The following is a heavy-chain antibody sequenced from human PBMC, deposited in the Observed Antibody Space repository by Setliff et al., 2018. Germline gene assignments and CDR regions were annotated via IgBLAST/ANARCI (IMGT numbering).Heavy chain of an antibody. V-gene: IGHV4-59*12. D-gene: IGHD3-9*01. CDR2: IYYSGST. CDR3: ARDRLRPDHNFDWLFNYYGMDV. J-gene: IGHJ6*02. CDR1: GGSISSYY. Sequence: SETLSLTCTVSGGSISSYYWSWIRQPPGKGLEWIGYIYYSGSTNYNPSLKSRVTISVDNAKNSLYLQMNSLRAEDTAVYYCARDRLRPDHNFDWLFNYYGMDVWGQGTTVTVSS.